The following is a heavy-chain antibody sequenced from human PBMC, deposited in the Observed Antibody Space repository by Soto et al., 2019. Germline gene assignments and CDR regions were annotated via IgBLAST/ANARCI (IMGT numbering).Heavy chain of an antibody. V-gene: IGHV3-23*01. J-gene: IGHJ5*01. Sequence: PGGSLRLSCAASGFTFSRYAMSWVRQAPGKGLEWVSAISGSGGSTYYADSVKGRFTISRDNSKNTLYLQMNSLTAEDTAVYYCAKDRTSAGTTVLFDPWAQGTLVTVSS. CDR1: GFTFSRYA. CDR2: ISGSGGST. D-gene: IGHD1-1*01. CDR3: AKDRTSAGTTVLFDP.